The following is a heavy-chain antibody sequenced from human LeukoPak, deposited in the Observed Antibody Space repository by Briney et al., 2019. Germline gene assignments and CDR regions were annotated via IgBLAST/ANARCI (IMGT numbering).Heavy chain of an antibody. CDR2: IIPIFGTA. Sequence: GASVKVSCKASGGTFSSYAINWVRQAPGQGLEWMGGIIPIFGTANYVQKFQGRVTITADESASTAYMELSSLRSEDTAVYYCARDLRNYDSSGEFDPWGQGTLVTVSS. CDR3: ARDLRNYDSSGEFDP. J-gene: IGHJ5*02. V-gene: IGHV1-69*13. D-gene: IGHD3-22*01. CDR1: GGTFSSYA.